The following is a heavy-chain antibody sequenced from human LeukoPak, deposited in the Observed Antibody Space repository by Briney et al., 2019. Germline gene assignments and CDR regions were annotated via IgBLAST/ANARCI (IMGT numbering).Heavy chain of an antibody. CDR3: ARDPKGWLQGPGFDY. J-gene: IGHJ4*02. V-gene: IGHV1-46*01. CDR1: GYTFTAGYY. Sequence: RASVKVSCKASGYTFTAGYYIHWVRQAPGQGLEWMGIINPSGGSTSYAQKFQGRVTMTRDTSTSTVYMELSSLRSEDTAVYYCARDPKGWLQGPGFDYWGQGTLVTVSS. D-gene: IGHD5-12*01. CDR2: INPSGGST.